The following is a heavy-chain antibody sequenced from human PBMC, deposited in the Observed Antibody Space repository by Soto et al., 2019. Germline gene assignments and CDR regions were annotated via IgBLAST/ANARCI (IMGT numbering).Heavy chain of an antibody. CDR1: GGSISSSSYY. V-gene: IGHV4-39*01. J-gene: IGHJ4*02. CDR2: MYYSGST. D-gene: IGHD3-9*01. CDR3: ACRGSFDWLLLVY. Sequence: PSETLSLTCTVSGGSISSSSYYWGWIRQPPGKGLEWIGSMYYSGSTYYNPSLKSRVTISVDTSKNQFSLKLSSVTAADTAVYYCACRGSFDWLLLVYWGQGILVTVSS.